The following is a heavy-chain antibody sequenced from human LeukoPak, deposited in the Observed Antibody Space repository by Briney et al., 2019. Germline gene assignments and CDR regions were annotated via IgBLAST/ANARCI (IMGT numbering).Heavy chain of an antibody. V-gene: IGHV4-59*01. CDR1: GCSISSYY. CDR2: IYYSGST. CDR3: VSASGWKYFFEY. J-gene: IGHJ4*02. D-gene: IGHD6-19*01. Sequence: SETLSHTCTVSGCSISSYYLSWIRQPPGKGLEWIGYIYYSGSTNYNPSLKSRVTISVDTSKNQFSLKLSSVTAADTAVYYCVSASGWKYFFEYWGQGTLVTVSS.